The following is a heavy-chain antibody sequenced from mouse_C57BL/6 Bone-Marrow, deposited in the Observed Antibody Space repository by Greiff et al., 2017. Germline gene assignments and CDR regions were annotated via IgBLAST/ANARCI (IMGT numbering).Heavy chain of an antibody. CDR1: GFTFSDYY. D-gene: IGHD2-2*01. CDR2: ISNGGGST. CDR3: ARGGYGWFAY. Sequence: EVMLVESGGGLVQPGGSLKLSCAASGFTFSDYYMYWVRQTPEKRLEWVAYISNGGGSTYYPDTVKGRFTISRDNAKNTLYLQMSRLKSEDTAMYYCARGGYGWFAYWGQGSLVTVSA. V-gene: IGHV5-12*01. J-gene: IGHJ3*01.